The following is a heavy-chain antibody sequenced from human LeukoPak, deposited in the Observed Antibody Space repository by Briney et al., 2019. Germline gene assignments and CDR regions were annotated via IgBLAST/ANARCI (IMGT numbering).Heavy chain of an antibody. CDR2: IYYSGST. V-gene: IGHV4-59*08. CDR1: GCSITGYH. J-gene: IGHJ4*02. Sequence: SETLSLTCTVSGCSITGYHWSWIRQPTGKGLECIGYIYYSGSTKYNPALKSRVTISVDTSKNQFSLKLRSVTAADTAVYYCAGSNTNWHFIDYWGQGTLVPVSS. D-gene: IGHD1-7*01. CDR3: AGSNTNWHFIDY.